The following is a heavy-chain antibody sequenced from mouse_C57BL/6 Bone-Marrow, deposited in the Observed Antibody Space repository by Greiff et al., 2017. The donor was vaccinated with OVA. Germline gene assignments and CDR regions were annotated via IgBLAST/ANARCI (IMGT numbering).Heavy chain of an antibody. V-gene: IGHV5-6*02. CDR1: GFTFSSYG. D-gene: IGHD2-1*01. Sequence: EVKLMESGGDLVKPGGSLKLSCAASGFTFSSYGMSWVRQTPDKRLEWVATLSSGGSYTYYPDSVKGRFTISRDNAKNTLYLQMSSLKSEDTAMYYCARRGNYGGAMDYWGQGTSVTVSS. CDR3: ARRGNYGGAMDY. J-gene: IGHJ4*01. CDR2: LSSGGSYT.